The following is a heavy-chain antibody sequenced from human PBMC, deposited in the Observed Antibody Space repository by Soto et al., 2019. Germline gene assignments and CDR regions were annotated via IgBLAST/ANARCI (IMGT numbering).Heavy chain of an antibody. J-gene: IGHJ5*02. V-gene: IGHV4-4*07. D-gene: IGHD1-1*01. CDR1: GASISCFY. CDR2: IYATGTT. CDR3: VRDGTKTLRDWFDP. Sequence: SETLSLTCTVSGASISCFYWSWIRKSAGKGLEWIGRIYATGTTDYNPYLKSRVMMSVDTSKKQFSLKLRSVTAADTAVYYCVRDGTKTLRDWFDPWGQGISVTVSS.